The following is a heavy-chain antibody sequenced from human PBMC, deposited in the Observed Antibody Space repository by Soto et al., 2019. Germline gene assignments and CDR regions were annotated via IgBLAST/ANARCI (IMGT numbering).Heavy chain of an antibody. Sequence: QVQLVQSGAEVKKPGASVKVYCKASGYTFTNYDINWVRQATGQGLEWMGWMNPNSANTGYAQKFQGRVTMTRNTSISTAYMELSSLRSEDTAVYYCARGYGYYDTSGYFAYFDYWGQGTLVTVSS. CDR1: GYTFTNYD. J-gene: IGHJ4*02. CDR2: MNPNSANT. V-gene: IGHV1-8*01. CDR3: ARGYGYYDTSGYFAYFDY. D-gene: IGHD3-22*01.